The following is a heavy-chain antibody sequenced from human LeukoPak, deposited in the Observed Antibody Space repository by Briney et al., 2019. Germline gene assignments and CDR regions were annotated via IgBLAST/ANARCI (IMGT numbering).Heavy chain of an antibody. J-gene: IGHJ4*02. CDR3: ASYSSSSTSFFDY. V-gene: IGHV1-69*13. CDR1: GGTFSSYA. Sequence: SVKVSCKASGGTFSSYAISWVRQAPGQGLEWMGGIIPIFGTANYAQKFQGRVTITADESTSTAYMELSSLRSEDTAVYYCASYSSSSTSFFDYWGQGTLVTVSS. CDR2: IIPIFGTA. D-gene: IGHD6-6*01.